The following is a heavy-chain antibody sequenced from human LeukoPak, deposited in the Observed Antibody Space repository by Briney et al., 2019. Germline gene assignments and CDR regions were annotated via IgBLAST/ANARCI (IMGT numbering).Heavy chain of an antibody. D-gene: IGHD3-22*01. CDR3: ARDGHDSSGYYMDYFDY. Sequence: PSETLSLTCAVYGGSFSGYYWGWIRQPPGKGLEWIGSIYHSGSTYYNPSLKSRVTISVDTSKNQFSLKLSSVTAADTAVYYCARDGHDSSGYYMDYFDYWGQGTLVTVSS. V-gene: IGHV4-38-2*02. CDR2: IYHSGST. J-gene: IGHJ4*02. CDR1: GGSFSGYY.